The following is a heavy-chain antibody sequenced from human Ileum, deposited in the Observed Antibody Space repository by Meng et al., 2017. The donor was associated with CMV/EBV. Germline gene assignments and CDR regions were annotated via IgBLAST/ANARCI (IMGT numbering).Heavy chain of an antibody. Sequence: GGSLRLSCAVSGFTFNNFAMSWVRQAPGKRLEWVSASSHSDSDTSYADSVKGRFTISRDSSKNTLYLQMNSLTAEDTAIYYCAKSDCGAAGCKLLDHWGQGTLVTVSS. V-gene: IGHV3-23*01. J-gene: IGHJ4*02. CDR3: AKSDCGAAGCKLLDH. CDR2: SSHSDSDT. CDR1: GFTFNNFA. D-gene: IGHD2-21*01.